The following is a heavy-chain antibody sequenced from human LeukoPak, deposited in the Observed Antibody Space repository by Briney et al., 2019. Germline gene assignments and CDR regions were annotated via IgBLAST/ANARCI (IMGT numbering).Heavy chain of an antibody. CDR2: ISAYNGNT. V-gene: IGHV1-18*01. Sequence: APVTVSCKASGYTFTSYGISWVRQAPGQGLEWMGWISAYNGNTNYAQKLQGRVTMTTDTSTSTAYMELRSLRSDDTAVYYCARVIHYYDSSGYYFHHFDYWGQGTLVTVSS. J-gene: IGHJ4*02. D-gene: IGHD3-22*01. CDR3: ARVIHYYDSSGYYFHHFDY. CDR1: GYTFTSYG.